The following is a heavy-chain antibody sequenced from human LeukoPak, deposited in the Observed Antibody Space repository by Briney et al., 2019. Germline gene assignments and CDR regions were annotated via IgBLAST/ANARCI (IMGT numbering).Heavy chain of an antibody. J-gene: IGHJ4*01. D-gene: IGHD4-17*01. CDR1: GFTFSNYA. CDR3: ARHRENYGDSCLDDY. Sequence: GGSLRLSCAASGFTFSNYAMSWVRQAPGKGLEWVSVISGSGDNTHYADSVKGRFTVSRDNSKNTLYLQMSLLRAEDTAVYYCARHRENYGDSCLDDYCGDGILVTVS. CDR2: ISGSGDNT. V-gene: IGHV3-23*01.